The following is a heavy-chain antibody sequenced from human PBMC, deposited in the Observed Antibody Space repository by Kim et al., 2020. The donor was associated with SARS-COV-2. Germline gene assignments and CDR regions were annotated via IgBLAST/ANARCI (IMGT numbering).Heavy chain of an antibody. Sequence: GGSLTLSCAASGFTFNNYAMSWVRQPPGKGPEWVSSLSGSGRNTYYADSVRGRFTISRDNSKNTLYLQMNRLRVDDTAIYYCAKDGGGWYTSGWYYFD. CDR3: AKDGGGWYTSGWYYFD. CDR2: LSGSGRNT. V-gene: IGHV3-23*01. J-gene: IGHJ4*01. D-gene: IGHD6-19*01. CDR1: GFTFNNYA.